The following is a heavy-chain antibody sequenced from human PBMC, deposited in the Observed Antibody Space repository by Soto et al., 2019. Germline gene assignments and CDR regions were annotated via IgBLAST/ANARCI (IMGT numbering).Heavy chain of an antibody. D-gene: IGHD6-13*01. CDR1: GFTFSSYA. Sequence: EVQLLESGGGLVQPGGSLRLSCAAFGFTFSSYAMSWVRQAPGKGLEWVSAISGSGGSTYYADSVKGRFTISRDNSKNTLYLQMNSLRAEDTAVYYCAKAPYSSSWYYYGMDVWGQGTTVTVSS. CDR2: ISGSGGST. J-gene: IGHJ6*02. CDR3: AKAPYSSSWYYYGMDV. V-gene: IGHV3-23*01.